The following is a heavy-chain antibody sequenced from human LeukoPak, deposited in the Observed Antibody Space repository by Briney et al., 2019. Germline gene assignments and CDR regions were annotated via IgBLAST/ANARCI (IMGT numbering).Heavy chain of an antibody. D-gene: IGHD3-3*01. CDR3: ARHRDPRLRFLDLDY. J-gene: IGHJ4*02. CDR2: IYLGDSET. CDR1: GYTFTNYW. V-gene: IGHV5-51*01. Sequence: GESLKISCEGSGYTFTNYWIAWVRQMPGKGLEWVGIIYLGDSETRYSPSFQGQVTISADKSISTAYLQWSSLKASDTAMYYCARHRDPRLRFLDLDYWGQGTLVTVSS.